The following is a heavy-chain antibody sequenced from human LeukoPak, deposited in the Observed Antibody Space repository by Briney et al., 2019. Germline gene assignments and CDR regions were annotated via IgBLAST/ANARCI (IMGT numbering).Heavy chain of an antibody. CDR1: GDSVSSNSAA. CDR2: TYYRSKWYN. J-gene: IGHJ6*02. V-gene: IGHV6-1*01. D-gene: IGHD3-10*01. CDR3: ARGGPHYYYGSGSRGMDV. Sequence: SQTLSLTCAISGDSVSSNSAAWNWIRQSPSRGLEWLGRTYYRSKWYNDYAVSVKSRITINPDTSKNQFSLQLNSVTPEDTAVYYCARGGPHYYYGSGSRGMDVWGQGTTVTVSS.